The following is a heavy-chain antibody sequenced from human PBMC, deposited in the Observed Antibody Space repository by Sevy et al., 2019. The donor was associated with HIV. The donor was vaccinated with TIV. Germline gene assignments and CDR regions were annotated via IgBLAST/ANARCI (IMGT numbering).Heavy chain of an antibody. V-gene: IGHV4-31*03. CDR1: GGSISSGGYY. CDR3: ARAARYCSSTSCYAPTFDY. J-gene: IGHJ4*02. D-gene: IGHD2-2*01. CDR2: IYYSGST. Sequence: SETLSLTCTVSGGSISSGGYYWSWIGQHPGKGLEWIGYIYYSGSTYYNPSLKSRVTISVDTSKNQFSLKLSSVTAADTAVYYCARAARYCSSTSCYAPTFDYWGQGTLVTVSS.